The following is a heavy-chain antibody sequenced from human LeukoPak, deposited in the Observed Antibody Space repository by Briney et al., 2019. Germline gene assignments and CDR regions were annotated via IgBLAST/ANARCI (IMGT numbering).Heavy chain of an antibody. Sequence: GESPKISCKGSGYSFTSYWIALVRPMPGKGLELMGIIYPGDSDIRHSPSFQGQVTISTAKSHSTAYLPWSSLKGSDTAMYYCARLSMSAITEIVVLMMRNWYFDLWGRGTLVTVSS. CDR2: IYPGDSDI. D-gene: IGHD3-22*01. J-gene: IGHJ2*01. V-gene: IGHV5-51*01. CDR1: GYSFTSYW. CDR3: ARLSMSAITEIVVLMMRNWYFDL.